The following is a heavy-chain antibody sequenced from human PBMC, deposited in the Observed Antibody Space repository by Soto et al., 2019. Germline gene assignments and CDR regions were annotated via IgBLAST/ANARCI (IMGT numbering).Heavy chain of an antibody. CDR3: ARDGRYCSGGSCSSNLYFQH. V-gene: IGHV3-11*05. Sequence: QVQLVESGGGLVKPGGSLRLSCAASGFTFSDYYMSWIRQAPGKGLEWVSYISSSSSNTNYADSVKGRFTISRDNAKNSLYLQMNSLIAEDTAVYYCARDGRYCSGGSCSSNLYFQHWGQGTLVTVSS. D-gene: IGHD2-15*01. J-gene: IGHJ1*01. CDR1: GFTFSDYY. CDR2: ISSSSSNT.